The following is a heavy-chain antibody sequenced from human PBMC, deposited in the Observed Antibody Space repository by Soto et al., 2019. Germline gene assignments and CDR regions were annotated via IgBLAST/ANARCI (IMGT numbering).Heavy chain of an antibody. J-gene: IGHJ5*02. D-gene: IGHD3-10*01. CDR1: GDSISTYY. V-gene: IGHV4-59*08. CDR2: IYYTGST. Sequence: KPSETLSLTCTVSGDSISTYYLSWIRQPPGKGLEWIGYIYYTGSTHYDPSLKSRVTISVDTSKNQFSLKLSSVTAADTAVYYCASHYYGSGPYNWFDPWGQGTLVTVSS. CDR3: ASHYYGSGPYNWFDP.